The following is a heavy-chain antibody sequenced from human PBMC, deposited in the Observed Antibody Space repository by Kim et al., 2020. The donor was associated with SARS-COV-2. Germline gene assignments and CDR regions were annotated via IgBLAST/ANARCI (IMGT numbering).Heavy chain of an antibody. J-gene: IGHJ6*02. CDR2: ISGSGGST. V-gene: IGHV3-23*01. CDR3: AKDLNSGYDIIPSYYYYGRDV. Sequence: GGSLRLSCAASGFTFSSYAMSWVRQAPGKGLEWVSAISGSGGSTYYADSVKGQFTISRDNSKNTLYLQMNSLRAEDTAVYYCAKDLNSGYDIIPSYYYYGRDVWGQGTTVTVSS. CDR1: GFTFSSYA. D-gene: IGHD5-12*01.